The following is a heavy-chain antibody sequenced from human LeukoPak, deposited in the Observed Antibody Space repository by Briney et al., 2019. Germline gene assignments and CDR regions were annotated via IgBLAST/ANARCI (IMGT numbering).Heavy chain of an antibody. D-gene: IGHD2/OR15-2a*01. Sequence: PGGSLRLSCAASGFTFRTYSMNWVRQAPGKGLEWVSYISSSSSTIHYADSVKGRFTISRDNAKNSLYLQMNSLRDEDTAVYFCARDPNSSNSYCFDCWGQGTLVTVSS. CDR1: GFTFRTYS. J-gene: IGHJ4*02. V-gene: IGHV3-48*02. CDR3: ARDPNSSNSYCFDC. CDR2: ISSSSSTI.